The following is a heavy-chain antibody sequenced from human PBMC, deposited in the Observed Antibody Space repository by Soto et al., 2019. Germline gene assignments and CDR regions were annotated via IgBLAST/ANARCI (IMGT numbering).Heavy chain of an antibody. CDR2: IYYSGST. CDR3: ARDRREYSGSYYDY. J-gene: IGHJ4*02. D-gene: IGHD1-26*01. V-gene: IGHV4-61*01. Sequence: PSETLSLTCTVSGGSVSSGSYYWSWIRQPPGKGLEWIGYIYYSGSTNYNPSLKSRVTISVDTSKNQFSLKLSSVTAADTAVYYCARDRREYSGSYYDYWGQGTLVTVSS. CDR1: GGSVSSGSYY.